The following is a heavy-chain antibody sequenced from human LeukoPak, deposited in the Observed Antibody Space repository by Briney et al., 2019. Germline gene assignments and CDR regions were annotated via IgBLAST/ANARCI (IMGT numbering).Heavy chain of an antibody. CDR3: AKESLVVPAAMLNY. J-gene: IGHJ4*02. CDR1: GFTLYMYA. V-gene: IGHV3-23*01. Sequence: SGGSLRLSCQASGFTLYMYAMSWVRQAPGKGLEWVASMCGTAGCTFYPDSVKGRFTISRDNPKNTLYLQMNSLRAEDTAVYYCAKESLVVPAAMLNYWGQGTLVTVSS. CDR2: MCGTAGCT. D-gene: IGHD2-2*01.